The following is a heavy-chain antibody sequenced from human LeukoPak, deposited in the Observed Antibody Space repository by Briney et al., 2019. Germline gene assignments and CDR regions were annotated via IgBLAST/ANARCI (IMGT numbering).Heavy chain of an antibody. CDR2: IYYSGST. CDR1: GGSISSSSYY. V-gene: IGHV4-39*07. CDR3: ARDRSVSGWYEENGWFDP. J-gene: IGHJ5*02. Sequence: SETLSLTCTVSGGSISSSSYYWGWIRQPPGKGLEWIGSIYYSGSTYYNPSLKSRVTISVDTSKNQFSLKLSSVTAADTAVYYCARDRSVSGWYEENGWFDPWGQGTLVTVSS. D-gene: IGHD6-19*01.